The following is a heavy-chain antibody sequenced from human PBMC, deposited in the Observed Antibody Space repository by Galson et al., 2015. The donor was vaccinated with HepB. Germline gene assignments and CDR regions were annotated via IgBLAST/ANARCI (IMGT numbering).Heavy chain of an antibody. Sequence: SVKVSCKASGGTFSSYAISWVRQAPGQGLEWMGGIIPIFGTANYAQKFQGRVTITADESTSTAYMELSSLRSEDTAVYYCARGQDYVWGINGRFDYWGQGTLVTVSS. J-gene: IGHJ4*02. CDR2: IIPIFGTA. D-gene: IGHD3-16*01. CDR1: GGTFSSYA. V-gene: IGHV1-69*13. CDR3: ARGQDYVWGINGRFDY.